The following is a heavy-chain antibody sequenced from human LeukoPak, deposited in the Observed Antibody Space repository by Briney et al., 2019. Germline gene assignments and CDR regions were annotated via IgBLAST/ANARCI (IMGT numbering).Heavy chain of an antibody. V-gene: IGHV4-34*01. D-gene: IGHD6-13*01. CDR1: GGSFSGYY. J-gene: IGHJ5*02. Sequence: SSETLSLTCAVYGGSFSGYYWSWIRQPPGKGLEWIGEINHSGSTDYNPSLKSRVTISVDTSKNQFSLKLRSVTAADTAVYYCARFVTGMGFIAWGQGTLVTVYS. CDR2: INHSGST. CDR3: ARFVTGMGFIA.